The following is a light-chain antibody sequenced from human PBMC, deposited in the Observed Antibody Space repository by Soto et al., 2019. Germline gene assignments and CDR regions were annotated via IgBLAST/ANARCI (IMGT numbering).Light chain of an antibody. CDR1: QSVSSSY. J-gene: IGKJ5*01. V-gene: IGKV3D-15*01. CDR3: QQYNNWPIT. Sequence: EIVLTQSPGTLSLSPGERATLSCRASQSVSSSYLAWYQQKPGQAPRLLIFDASNEAAGIPARVGGSGSGTEVTLTISSLQSEDFAVYYCQQYNNWPITFGQGTRLEIK. CDR2: DAS.